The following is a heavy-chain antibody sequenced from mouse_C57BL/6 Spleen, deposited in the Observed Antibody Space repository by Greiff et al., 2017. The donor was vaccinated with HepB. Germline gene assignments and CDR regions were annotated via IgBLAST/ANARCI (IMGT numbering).Heavy chain of an antibody. D-gene: IGHD1-1*01. Sequence: QVTLKESGPGILQPSQTLSLTCSFSGFSLSTFGMGVGWIRQPSGKGLEWLAHIWWDDDKYYNPALKSRLTISKGTSKNQVFLKIANVDTADTATYYCARIESPHYYGSSYWYFDVWGTGTTVTVSS. V-gene: IGHV8-8*01. CDR2: IWWDDDK. J-gene: IGHJ1*03. CDR1: GFSLSTFGMG. CDR3: ARIESPHYYGSSYWYFDV.